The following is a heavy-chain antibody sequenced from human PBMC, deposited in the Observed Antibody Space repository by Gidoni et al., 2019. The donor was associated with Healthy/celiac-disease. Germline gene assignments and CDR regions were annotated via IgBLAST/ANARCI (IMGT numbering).Heavy chain of an antibody. CDR1: GFTFSSSS. Sequence: EVQLVESGGGWVQPGGALRLSCAASGFTFSSSSMNWVRQAPGKGLEWVSYISSSSSTIYYADSVKGRFTISRDNAKNSLYLQMNSLRAEDTAVYYCARVEDHHYYDSSGYSDYWGQGTLVTVSS. CDR3: ARVEDHHYYDSSGYSDY. D-gene: IGHD3-22*01. CDR2: ISSSSSTI. V-gene: IGHV3-48*01. J-gene: IGHJ4*02.